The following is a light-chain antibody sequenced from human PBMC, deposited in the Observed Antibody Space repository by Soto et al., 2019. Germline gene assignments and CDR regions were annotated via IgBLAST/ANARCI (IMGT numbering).Light chain of an antibody. V-gene: IGKV3-11*01. CDR2: DAS. CDR1: QNINSY. J-gene: IGKJ2*01. Sequence: IVLIQSPATLSLSPEERVTLSCRATQNINSYLAWYQQKPGQAPRLLIYDASNRATGIPARFRGSGSGTDFTLAISSLESEDSAVYYCQQRRDWYTFGQGTKLEIK. CDR3: QQRRDWYT.